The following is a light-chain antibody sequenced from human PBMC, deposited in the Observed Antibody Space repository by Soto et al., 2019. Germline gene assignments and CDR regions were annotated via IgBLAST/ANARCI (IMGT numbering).Light chain of an antibody. V-gene: IGKV1-5*01. Sequence: DIKMNQSPSTLSASVGDRVTMTCRASQSISSWLAWYQQKPGKAPRRLIYAASSLQSGVPSRFSGSGSGTEFTLTISSLQPEDFATYYCLQHNTYLWTFGQGTKVDIK. CDR3: LQHNTYLWT. CDR2: AAS. CDR1: QSISSW. J-gene: IGKJ1*01.